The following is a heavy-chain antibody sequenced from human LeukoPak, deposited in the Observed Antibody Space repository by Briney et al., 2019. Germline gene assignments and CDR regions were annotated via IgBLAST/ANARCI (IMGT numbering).Heavy chain of an antibody. CDR3: ARDLRPFSGSLDY. D-gene: IGHD3-16*02. CDR2: ISSSGSTI. V-gene: IGHV3-48*03. J-gene: IGHJ4*02. Sequence: PGGSLRLSCAASGFTFSRYEMNWVRQAPGKGLEWVSYISSSGSTIYYADSVKGRFTISRDNAKNSLYLQMNSLRAEDTAVYYCARDLRPFSGSLDYWGQGTLVTVSS. CDR1: GFTFSRYE.